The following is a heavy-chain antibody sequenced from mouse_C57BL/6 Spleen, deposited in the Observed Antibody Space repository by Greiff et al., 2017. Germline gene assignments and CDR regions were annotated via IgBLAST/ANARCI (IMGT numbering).Heavy chain of an antibody. J-gene: IGHJ3*01. Sequence: EVHLVESGGGLVKPGGSLKLSCAASGFTFSSYAMSWVRQTPEKRLEWVATISDGGSYTYYPDNVKGRFTISRDNAKNNLYLQMSHLKSEDTAMYYCARGQLRRAFAYWGQGTLVTVSA. CDR2: ISDGGSYT. CDR3: ARGQLRRAFAY. D-gene: IGHD3-2*02. V-gene: IGHV5-4*01. CDR1: GFTFSSYA.